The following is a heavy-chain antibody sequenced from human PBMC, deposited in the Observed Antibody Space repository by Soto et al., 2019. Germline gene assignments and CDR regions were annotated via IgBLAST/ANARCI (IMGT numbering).Heavy chain of an antibody. CDR3: ATIRGSGSLNWYFDL. CDR2: IYYDGSNK. V-gene: IGHV3-33*01. CDR1: GFTFRNYG. Sequence: QVQLVESGGGEVQPGRSLRLSCVASGFTFRNYGMQWVRQAPGKGLEWVALIYYDGSNKYYADPVKGRFTISKDNSKNTLYLQMNSLRGEDTAVYFCATIRGSGSLNWYFDLWGRCTLVTGSS. D-gene: IGHD3-10*01. J-gene: IGHJ2*01.